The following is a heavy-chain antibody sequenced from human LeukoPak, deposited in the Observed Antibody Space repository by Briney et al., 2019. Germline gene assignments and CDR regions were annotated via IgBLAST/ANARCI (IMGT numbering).Heavy chain of an antibody. D-gene: IGHD6-19*01. Sequence: SVKVSCKASGGTFSSYAISWVRQAPGQGLEWIGGIIPIFGTANYAQKFQGRVTITADESTSTAYMELSSLRSEDTAVYYCARANRQWLVRGGFDYWGQGTLVTVSS. CDR3: ARANRQWLVRGGFDY. J-gene: IGHJ4*02. CDR2: IIPIFGTA. V-gene: IGHV1-69*13. CDR1: GGTFSSYA.